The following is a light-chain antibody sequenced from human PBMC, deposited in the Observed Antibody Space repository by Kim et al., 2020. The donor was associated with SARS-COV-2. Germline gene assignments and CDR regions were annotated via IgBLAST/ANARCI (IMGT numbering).Light chain of an antibody. J-gene: IGLJ1*01. Sequence: GQSVTISCTGTNSNVGGYRYVCWYQHHPDKAPKLIIYEVNKRPSGVPDRFSGFKSDNTASLIVSGLQAEDEADYYCSSYAGSITLVFGTGTKVTVL. CDR1: NSNVGGYRY. CDR2: EVN. V-gene: IGLV2-8*01. CDR3: SSYAGSITLV.